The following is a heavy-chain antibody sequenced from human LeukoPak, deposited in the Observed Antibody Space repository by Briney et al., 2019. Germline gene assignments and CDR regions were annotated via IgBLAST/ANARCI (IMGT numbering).Heavy chain of an antibody. J-gene: IGHJ3*02. CDR2: INPNSGGT. Sequence: ASVKVSCKASGYTFTGYYMHWVRQAPGQGLVWMGWINPNSGGTNYAQKFQGRVTMTRDTSISTAYMELSRLRSDDTAVYYCAGSTVTTESGAFDIWGQGTMVTVSS. CDR1: GYTFTGYY. CDR3: AGSTVTTESGAFDI. V-gene: IGHV1-2*02. D-gene: IGHD4-17*01.